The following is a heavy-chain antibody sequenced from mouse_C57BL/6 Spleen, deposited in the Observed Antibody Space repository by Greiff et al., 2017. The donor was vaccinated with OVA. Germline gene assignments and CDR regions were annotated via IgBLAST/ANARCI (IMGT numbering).Heavy chain of an antibody. CDR3: SRATLLRYYFDD. CDR2: INPSNGGT. CDR1: GYTFTSYC. V-gene: IGHV1-53*01. Sequence: QVQLQQPGTELVKPGASVKLSCKASGYTFTSYCMHWVKQRPGQGLEWIGNINPSNGGTNYNEKFKSKATLTVDKSSSTAYMQLSSLTSEDSAVDYCSRATLLRYYFDDWGQGTTLTVSS. D-gene: IGHD1-1*01. J-gene: IGHJ2*01.